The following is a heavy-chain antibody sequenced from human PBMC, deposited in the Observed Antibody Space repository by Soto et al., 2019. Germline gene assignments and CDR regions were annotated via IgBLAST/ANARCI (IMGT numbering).Heavy chain of an antibody. J-gene: IGHJ4*02. V-gene: IGHV3-48*01. CDR1: GFSFISYS. CDR3: ARESEDLTSNFDY. Sequence: PGVSLRLSCAASGFSFISYSMSWVRQAPGKGLEWVSYISNSGSVIHDADSVKGRFTISRDNAKNSLSLQMNSLRAEDTAVYYCARESEDLTSNFDYWGQGTLVTVSS. CDR2: ISNSGSVI.